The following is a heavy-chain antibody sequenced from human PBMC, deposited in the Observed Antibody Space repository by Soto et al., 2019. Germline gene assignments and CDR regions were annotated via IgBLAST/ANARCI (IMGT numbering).Heavy chain of an antibody. V-gene: IGHV4-31*03. CDR1: GGSISSGGYY. D-gene: IGHD1-26*01. J-gene: IGHJ3*02. CDR3: ARVWDVTSRGSDAYYI. CDR2: IYYSGST. Sequence: QVQLQESGPGLVKPSQTLSLTCTVSGGSISSGGYYWSWIRQHPGKGLEWIGYIYYSGSTYYNPSLKRRVSIPVDTVKYQYSLKLSSRSAADTAVYYCARVWDVTSRGSDAYYIWGQGTMVTVSS.